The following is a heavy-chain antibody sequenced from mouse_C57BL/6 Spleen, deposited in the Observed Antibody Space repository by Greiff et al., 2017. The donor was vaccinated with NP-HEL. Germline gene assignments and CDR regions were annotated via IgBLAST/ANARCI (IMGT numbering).Heavy chain of an antibody. CDR1: GYTFTSYW. CDR2: IDPSDSYT. D-gene: IGHD1-1*01. V-gene: IGHV1-59*01. CDR3: ARVYGSSYFDY. Sequence: VQLKQPGAELVRPGTSVKLSCKASGYTFTSYWMHWVKQRPGQGLEWIGVIDPSDSYTNYNQKFKGKATLTVDTSSSTAYMQLSSLTSEDSAVYYCARVYGSSYFDYWGQGTTLTVSS. J-gene: IGHJ2*01.